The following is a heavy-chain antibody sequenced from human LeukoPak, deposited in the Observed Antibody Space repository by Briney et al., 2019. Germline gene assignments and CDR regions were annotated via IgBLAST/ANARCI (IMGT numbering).Heavy chain of an antibody. CDR1: GYTFTGYY. CDR2: INPNSGGT. Sequence: LRASVKVSCKASGYTFTGYYMHWVRQAPGQGLEWMGWINPNSGGTNYAQKLQGRVTMTTDTSTSTAYMELRSLRSDDTAVYYCARDEAVVVTAPSDYWGQGTLVTVSS. V-gene: IGHV1-2*02. J-gene: IGHJ4*02. D-gene: IGHD2-21*02. CDR3: ARDEAVVVTAPSDY.